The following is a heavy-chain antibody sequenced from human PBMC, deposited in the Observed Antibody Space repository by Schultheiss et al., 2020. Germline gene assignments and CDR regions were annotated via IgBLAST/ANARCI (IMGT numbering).Heavy chain of an antibody. CDR2: ISSTGRTI. CDR3: ITLSGSYGEFHDY. J-gene: IGHJ4*02. V-gene: IGHV3-11*01. Sequence: GGSLRLSCAASGFTFSDYYMSWIRQAPGKGLEWVSDISSTGRTINYADSVKGRFTISRDNAKNTLFLQLNSLSAEDTAVYYCITLSGSYGEFHDYWGQGALVTVSS. CDR1: GFTFSDYY. D-gene: IGHD1-26*01.